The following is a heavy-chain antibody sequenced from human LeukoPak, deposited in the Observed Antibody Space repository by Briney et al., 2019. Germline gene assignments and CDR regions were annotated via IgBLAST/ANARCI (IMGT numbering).Heavy chain of an antibody. CDR1: GGSISSYY. J-gene: IGHJ4*02. V-gene: IGHV4-59*12. CDR3: ARSLRTGDLDY. Sequence: SETLSLTCTVSGGSISSYYWSWIRQPPGKGLEWIGYIYYSGSTNYNPSLKSRVTISVDTSKNQFSLKLSSVTAADTAVYYCARSLRTGDLDYWGQGTLVTVSS. CDR2: IYYSGST. D-gene: IGHD7-27*01.